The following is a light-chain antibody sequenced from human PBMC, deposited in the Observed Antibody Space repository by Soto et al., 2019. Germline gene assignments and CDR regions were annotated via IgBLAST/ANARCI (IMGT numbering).Light chain of an antibody. J-gene: IGLJ2*01. V-gene: IGLV1-44*01. CDR3: AACDDSLNGHVV. Sequence: QSVLTQPPSASGTPGPRVTISCSGSNSNIESNTVNWYQQLPGTAPKLLIYSNNQRPSGVPDRFSGSKSGTSASLAISGLQSDDEADYYCAACDDSLNGHVVFGGGTKLTVL. CDR1: NSNIESNT. CDR2: SNN.